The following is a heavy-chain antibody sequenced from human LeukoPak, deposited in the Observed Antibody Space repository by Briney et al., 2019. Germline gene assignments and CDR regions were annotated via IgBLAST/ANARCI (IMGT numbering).Heavy chain of an antibody. CDR3: ARHALRLLYGMDV. V-gene: IGHV4-59*08. Sequence: KASETLSLTCTVSGGSISSYYWSWIRQPPGKGLEWIGYIYYSGSTNYNPSLKGRVTISVDTSKNQFSLKLSSVTAADTAVYYCARHALRLLYGMDVWGQGTTVTVSS. CDR1: GGSISSYY. J-gene: IGHJ6*02. D-gene: IGHD3-16*01. CDR2: IYYSGST.